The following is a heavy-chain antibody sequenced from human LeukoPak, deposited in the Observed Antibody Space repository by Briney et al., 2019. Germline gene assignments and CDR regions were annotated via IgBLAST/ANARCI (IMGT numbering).Heavy chain of an antibody. Sequence: GASVKVSCKASGYTFTSYYMHWVRQAPGQGLEWMGIINPSGGSTSYAQKFQGRVTMTRDTSTSTVYMELSSLRSEDTAVYYCARGTEMTTIAGHYSFDYWGQGTLVSVSS. CDR1: GYTFTSYY. V-gene: IGHV1-46*01. CDR3: ARGTEMTTIAGHYSFDY. CDR2: INPSGGST. J-gene: IGHJ4*02. D-gene: IGHD5-24*01.